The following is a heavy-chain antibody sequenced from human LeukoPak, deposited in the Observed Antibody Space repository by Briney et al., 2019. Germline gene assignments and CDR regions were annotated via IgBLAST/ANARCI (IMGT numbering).Heavy chain of an antibody. Sequence: GGSLRLSCAASGFTFSSYGMHWVRQAPGKGLEWVAVISYDGSNKYFADSVKGRFTISRDNTKNTLYLQMNSLRAEDTAVYYCASSLGPLTEYWGQGTLVTVSS. CDR2: ISYDGSNK. CDR3: ASSLGPLTEY. J-gene: IGHJ4*02. V-gene: IGHV3-30*03. CDR1: GFTFSSYG. D-gene: IGHD3-16*01.